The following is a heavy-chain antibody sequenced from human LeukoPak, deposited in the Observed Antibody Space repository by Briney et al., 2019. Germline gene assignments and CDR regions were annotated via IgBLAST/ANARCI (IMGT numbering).Heavy chain of an antibody. CDR3: AKRSGYCSSTSCYTDYYYMDV. Sequence: GGSLRLPCAASGFTFSSYAMSWVRQAPGKGLEWVSAISGSGGSTYYADSVKGRFTISRDNSKNTLYLQMNSLRAEDTAVYYCAKRSGYCSSTSCYTDYYYMDVWGKGTTVTVSS. J-gene: IGHJ6*03. V-gene: IGHV3-23*01. D-gene: IGHD2-2*02. CDR1: GFTFSSYA. CDR2: ISGSGGST.